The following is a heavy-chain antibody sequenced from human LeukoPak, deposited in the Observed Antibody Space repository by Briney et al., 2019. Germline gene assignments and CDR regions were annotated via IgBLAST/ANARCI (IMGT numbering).Heavy chain of an antibody. CDR2: ISAYNGNT. V-gene: IGHV1-18*01. J-gene: IGHJ5*02. CDR3: ARDTLAGTGGLNWFDP. CDR1: CYTFTSYG. D-gene: IGHD6-19*01. Sequence: ASVKVSCKASCYTFTSYGISWVRQAPGQGLEWMGWISAYNGNTNYAQKLQGRVTMTTDTSTSTAYMELRSLRSDDTAVYYCARDTLAGTGGLNWFDPWGQGTLVTVSS.